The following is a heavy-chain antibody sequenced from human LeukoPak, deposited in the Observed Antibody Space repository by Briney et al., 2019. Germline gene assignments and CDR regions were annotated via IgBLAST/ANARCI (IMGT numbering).Heavy chain of an antibody. Sequence: QAGGSLRLSCAASGFTFSSYAMSWVRQAPGKGLEWGAAISGRGGSTYYADSVKGRFTSSRDNSKNTLYLQMNSLRAEDTAVYYCAKFVEYYDTLTGYYRDWGQGTLVTVSS. J-gene: IGHJ4*02. V-gene: IGHV3-23*01. CDR2: ISGRGGST. CDR3: AKFVEYYDTLTGYYRD. D-gene: IGHD3-9*01. CDR1: GFTFSSYA.